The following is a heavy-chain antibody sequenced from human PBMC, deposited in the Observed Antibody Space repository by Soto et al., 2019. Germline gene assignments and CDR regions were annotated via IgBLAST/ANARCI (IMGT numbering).Heavy chain of an antibody. D-gene: IGHD3-16*01. CDR2: INPKTSAT. CDR1: GYSFSDYF. J-gene: IGHJ6*02. V-gene: IGHV1-2*02. Sequence: QVQLVQSGAEVKKSGASVKVSCKASGYSFSDYFLQWVRQAPGKGLEWVAWINPKTSATHYAQKVQGRVSLTWDTSVSTAYMELTLRRPDYTAVYYCALINWGREYYNVIDVWGQGTTGIVSS. CDR3: ALINWGREYYNVIDV.